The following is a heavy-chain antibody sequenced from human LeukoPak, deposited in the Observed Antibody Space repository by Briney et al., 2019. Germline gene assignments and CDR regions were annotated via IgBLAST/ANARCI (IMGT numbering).Heavy chain of an antibody. V-gene: IGHV3-23*01. J-gene: IGHJ4*02. CDR2: ISGSGGST. Sequence: GGFLRLSCAASGFTFSSYAMSWVRQAPGKGLEWVSAISGSGGSTYYADSVKGRFTISRDNSKNTLYLQMNSLRAEDTAVYYCAKDRDSSSWTLFDYWGQGTLVTVSS. CDR3: AKDRDSSSWTLFDY. D-gene: IGHD6-13*01. CDR1: GFTFSSYA.